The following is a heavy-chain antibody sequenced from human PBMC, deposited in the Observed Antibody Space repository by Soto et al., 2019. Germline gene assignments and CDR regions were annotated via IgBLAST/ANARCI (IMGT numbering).Heavy chain of an antibody. CDR2: INAGNGNT. Sequence: ASVKVSCKASGYSFTSYAIHWVRQAPGQRLEWMGWINAGNGNTKYSQKFQGRVTMTRDTYISTAYMELSRLRTDDTAVYYCASPFLTFTNAFDIWGQGTMVTVSS. CDR3: ASPFLTFTNAFDI. V-gene: IGHV1-3*01. CDR1: GYSFTSYA. J-gene: IGHJ3*02.